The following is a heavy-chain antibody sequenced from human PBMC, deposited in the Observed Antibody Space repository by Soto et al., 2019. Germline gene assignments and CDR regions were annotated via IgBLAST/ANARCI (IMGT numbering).Heavy chain of an antibody. Sequence: GGSLRLSCGASGFTVSSNYMSWVRQAPGKGLEWVSVIYSGGSTYYADSVKGRFTISRDNSKNTLYLQMNSLRAEDTAVYYCARGRGIAAAGFYFDHWGQGTLVTVYS. CDR1: GFTVSSNY. D-gene: IGHD6-13*01. CDR2: IYSGGST. V-gene: IGHV3-53*01. J-gene: IGHJ4*02. CDR3: ARGRGIAAAGFYFDH.